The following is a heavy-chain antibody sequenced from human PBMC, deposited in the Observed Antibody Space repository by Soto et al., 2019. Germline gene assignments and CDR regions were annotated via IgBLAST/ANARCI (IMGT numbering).Heavy chain of an antibody. J-gene: IGHJ4*02. CDR2: IYHSGST. CDR3: ARVPSY. Sequence: PSETLSLTCAVSGGSISSGGSSWSWIRQPPGKGLEWIGYIYHSGSTYYNPSLKSRVTISVDRSKNQFSLKLSSVTAADTAVYYCARVPSYWGQGTLVTVPQ. CDR1: GGSISSGGSS. V-gene: IGHV4-30-2*01.